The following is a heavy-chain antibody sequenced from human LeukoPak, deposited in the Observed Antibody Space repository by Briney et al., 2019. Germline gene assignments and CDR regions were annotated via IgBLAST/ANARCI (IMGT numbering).Heavy chain of an antibody. Sequence: GGSLRLSCASSEFAFSAFEMNWVRQAPGKGLEWVSYISSSGSIIYYADSVKGRFTISRDNAKRSLFLQMNSLRVEDTAVYYCARTRWGFDYWGQGTLSPSPQ. J-gene: IGHJ4*02. V-gene: IGHV3-48*03. CDR2: ISSSGSII. CDR1: EFAFSAFE. D-gene: IGHD7-27*01. CDR3: ARTRWGFDY.